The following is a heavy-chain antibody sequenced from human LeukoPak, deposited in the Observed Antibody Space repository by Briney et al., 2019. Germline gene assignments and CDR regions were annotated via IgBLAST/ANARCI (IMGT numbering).Heavy chain of an antibody. D-gene: IGHD1-7*01. CDR1: GYTFTGYY. V-gene: IGHV1-2*02. CDR2: INPNSGGT. CDR3: ARDEWNYQDAFDI. Sequence: ASVKVSCKASGYTFTGYYMHWVRQAPGQGLEWMGWINPNSGGTNYAQKFQGRVTMTRDTSISTAYMELSRLRSDDTAVCYCARDEWNYQDAFDIWGQGTMVTVSS. J-gene: IGHJ3*02.